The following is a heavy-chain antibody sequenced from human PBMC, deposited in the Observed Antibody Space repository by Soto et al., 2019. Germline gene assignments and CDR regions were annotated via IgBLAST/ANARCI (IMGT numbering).Heavy chain of an antibody. CDR2: IVVGSGNT. D-gene: IGHD5-18*01. V-gene: IGHV1-58*01. CDR3: AATTAMAPFDY. CDR1: GFTFTSSA. J-gene: IGHJ4*02. Sequence: QMQLVQSGPEVKKPGTSVKVSCKASGFTFTSSAVQWVRQARGQRLEWIGWIVVGSGNTNYAQKFQERVTITRDMSKSTAYMELSSLRSEDTAVYYCAATTAMAPFDYWGQGTLVTVSS.